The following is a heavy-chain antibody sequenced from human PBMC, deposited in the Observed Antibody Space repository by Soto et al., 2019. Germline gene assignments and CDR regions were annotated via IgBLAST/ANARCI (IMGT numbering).Heavy chain of an antibody. D-gene: IGHD3-3*01. J-gene: IGHJ5*02. CDR2: INSNSGAT. CDR1: GYTFTGYF. CDR3: ARGGGTILAPLP. Sequence: QVQLVQSGAEVKKPGASVKVSCKASGYTFTGYFMHWVRQAPGQGLEWMGWINSNSGATKYAQKCQVRVTLSRDTSISTAYMELSGLRSYDTAVYYCARGGGTILAPLPWGQGTLVTVSS. V-gene: IGHV1-2*02.